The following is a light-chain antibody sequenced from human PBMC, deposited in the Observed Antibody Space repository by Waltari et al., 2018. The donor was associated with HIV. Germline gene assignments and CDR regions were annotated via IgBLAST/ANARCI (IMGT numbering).Light chain of an antibody. V-gene: IGKV3-20*01. J-gene: IGKJ1*01. Sequence: LFCIASQSVRNNYLAWYFQKPGQAPRLLIYGASRRATGIPDRFSGSGSGRDFTLSIKRLEPEDFAVYYCQQYGASRTFGQGTKVEIK. CDR3: QQYGASRT. CDR2: GAS. CDR1: QSVRNNY.